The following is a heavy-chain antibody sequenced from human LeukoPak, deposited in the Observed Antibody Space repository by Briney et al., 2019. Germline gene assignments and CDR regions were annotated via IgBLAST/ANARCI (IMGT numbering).Heavy chain of an antibody. J-gene: IGHJ6*03. CDR2: ISYDGSNK. V-gene: IGHV3-30*14. CDR3: ARGPSSSSYYYYYMDV. Sequence: GGSLRLSCAASGFTFSSYAMHWVRQAPGKGLEWVAVISYDGSNKYYADSVKGRFTISRDNSKNTLYLQMGSLRAEDMAVYYCARGPSSSSYYYYYMDVWGKGTTVTVSS. CDR1: GFTFSSYA. D-gene: IGHD6-6*01.